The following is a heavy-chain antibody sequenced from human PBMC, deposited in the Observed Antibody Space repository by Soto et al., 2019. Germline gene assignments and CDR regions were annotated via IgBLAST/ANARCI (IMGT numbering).Heavy chain of an antibody. D-gene: IGHD3-9*01. CDR2: IYYSGST. V-gene: IGHV4-31*03. J-gene: IGHJ5*02. Sequence: QVQLQESGPGLVKPSQTLSLTCTVSGGSISSGGYYWNWIRQHPGKGLEWIGYIYYSGSTYYNPSLKSRVTISVDTSKNQFSLKLTSVTAADTAVYYCARYAFLRYFDWLSPWGQGTLLTVSS. CDR3: ARYAFLRYFDWLSP. CDR1: GGSISSGGYY.